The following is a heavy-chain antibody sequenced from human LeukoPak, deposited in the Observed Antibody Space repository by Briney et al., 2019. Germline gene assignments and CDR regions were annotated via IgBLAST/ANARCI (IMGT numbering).Heavy chain of an antibody. CDR2: IYYSGST. J-gene: IGHJ4*02. Sequence: SETLSLTCTVSGGSISSYYWSWIRQPPGKGLEWIGYIYYSGSTNYNPSLKSRVTISVDTSKNQFSLKLSSVTAADTAVYYCAGQRGKYDYGDYWGQGTLVTVSS. V-gene: IGHV4-59*08. CDR1: GGSISSYY. CDR3: AGQRGKYDYGDY. D-gene: IGHD2/OR15-2a*01.